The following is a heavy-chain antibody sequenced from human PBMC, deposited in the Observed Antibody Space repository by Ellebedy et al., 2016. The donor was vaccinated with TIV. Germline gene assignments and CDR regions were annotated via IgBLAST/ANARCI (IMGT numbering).Heavy chain of an antibody. CDR2: IYSSGST. J-gene: IGHJ3*02. CDR3: ARGPLGQVVDI. Sequence: SETLSLXXTVSGVSISSFHWSWIRQPAGKGLEWIGRIYSSGSTTYSSSLKSRVTMSVDPSKNQFSLKLTSVTAADTAVYYCARGPLGQVVDIWGQGTVVTVSS. V-gene: IGHV4-4*07. CDR1: GVSISSFH. D-gene: IGHD2-15*01.